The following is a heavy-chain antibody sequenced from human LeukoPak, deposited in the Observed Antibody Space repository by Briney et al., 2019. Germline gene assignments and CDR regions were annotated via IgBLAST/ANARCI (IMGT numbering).Heavy chain of an antibody. J-gene: IGHJ4*02. CDR2: ISGSGGST. D-gene: IGHD3-3*01. CDR1: GFTFSSYA. CDR3: AGVRSDFGVVINFDY. V-gene: IGHV3-23*01. Sequence: AGGSLRLSCAASGFTFSSYAMSWVRQAPGKGLEWVSAISGSGGSTYYADSVKGRFTISRDNSKNTLYLQMNSLRAEDTAVYYCAGVRSDFGVVINFDYWGQGTLVTVSS.